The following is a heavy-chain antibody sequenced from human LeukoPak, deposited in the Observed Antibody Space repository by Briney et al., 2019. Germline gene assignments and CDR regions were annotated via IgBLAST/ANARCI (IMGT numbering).Heavy chain of an antibody. J-gene: IGHJ6*02. Sequence: SETLSLTCTVSGGSISSSSYYWGWIRQPPGKGLEWIGSIYYSGSTYYNPSPKSRVTISVDTSKNQFSLKLSSVTAADTAVYYCARQVIVTMVRGVINYYYGMDVWGQGTTVTVSS. CDR1: GGSISSSSYY. D-gene: IGHD3-10*01. CDR3: ARQVIVTMVRGVINYYYGMDV. V-gene: IGHV4-39*01. CDR2: IYYSGST.